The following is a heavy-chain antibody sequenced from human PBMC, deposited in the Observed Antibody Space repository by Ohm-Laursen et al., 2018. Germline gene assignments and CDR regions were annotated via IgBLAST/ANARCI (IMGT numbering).Heavy chain of an antibody. V-gene: IGHV3-7*01. J-gene: IGHJ4*02. CDR2: IKPDGSEK. CDR3: AVGDRGTTAVAGDF. D-gene: IGHD6-19*01. Sequence: SLTLSRTATGFTFTTNWICWNRQGPGTGQERVANIKPDGSEKYYVDSVKGRLIISRVNAKNSLYLQMNSLRAEDTAVYSCAVGDRGTTAVAGDFWGPGTLVTVPS. CDR1: GFTFTTNW.